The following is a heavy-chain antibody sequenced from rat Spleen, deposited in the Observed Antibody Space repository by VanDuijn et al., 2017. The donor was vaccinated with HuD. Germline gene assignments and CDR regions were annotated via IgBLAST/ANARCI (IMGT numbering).Heavy chain of an antibody. D-gene: IGHD1-6*01. CDR1: GFTFSDYG. Sequence: EVQLVESGGGLVQPGRSLKLSCAASGFTFSDYGMAWVRQGPTKGLEWVATISYGDRSGHSSTYYRDSVQGRFTISRDNAKSTLSLQMDSLRSEDTATYYCARRHYGYTDYFDYWGQGVMVTVSS. CDR2: ISYGDRSGHSST. V-gene: IGHV5-29*01. CDR3: ARRHYGYTDYFDY. J-gene: IGHJ2*01.